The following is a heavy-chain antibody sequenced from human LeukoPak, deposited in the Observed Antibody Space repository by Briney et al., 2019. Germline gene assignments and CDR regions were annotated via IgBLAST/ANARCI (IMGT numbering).Heavy chain of an antibody. J-gene: IGHJ3*02. Sequence: ASVKVSCKASGGTFSSYAISWVRQAPGQGLEWMGGIIPIFGTANYAQKFQGRVTITADESTSTAYMELSGLRSEDTAVYYCARERIPPHDSSGYYNGWAFDIWGQGTMVTVSS. CDR2: IIPIFGTA. V-gene: IGHV1-69*01. CDR1: GGTFSSYA. CDR3: ARERIPPHDSSGYYNGWAFDI. D-gene: IGHD3-22*01.